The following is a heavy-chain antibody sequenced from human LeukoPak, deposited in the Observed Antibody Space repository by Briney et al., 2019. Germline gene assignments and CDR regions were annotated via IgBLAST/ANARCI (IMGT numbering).Heavy chain of an antibody. D-gene: IGHD3-10*01. Sequence: SETLSLTCAVPRGSISSNNWWSWVRQPPGKRLEWIAEIYHSGSTNYNPSLKSRVTISVDKSKNQFSLKLSSVTAADTAMYYCARDSYYFGSGSDNTPYNWFDPWGQGTLVTVSS. CDR2: IYHSGST. J-gene: IGHJ5*02. V-gene: IGHV4-4*02. CDR3: ARDSYYFGSGSDNTPYNWFDP. CDR1: RGSISSNNW.